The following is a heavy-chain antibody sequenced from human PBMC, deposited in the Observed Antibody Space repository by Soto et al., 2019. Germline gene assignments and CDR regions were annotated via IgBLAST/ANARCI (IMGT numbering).Heavy chain of an antibody. Sequence: VQLVQSGAEVKKPGASVKISCKASGYTFTTNFIHWIRQAPGQGLEWVGIISPGGGTTVYAQRCQGRVTVTRDPSTSTVYMDLRNLTSEDTAVFYCAMAHYVSDAFDFWGQGTMVIVSS. V-gene: IGHV1-46*03. CDR1: GYTFTTNF. J-gene: IGHJ3*01. D-gene: IGHD3-10*02. CDR2: ISPGGGTT. CDR3: AMAHYVSDAFDF.